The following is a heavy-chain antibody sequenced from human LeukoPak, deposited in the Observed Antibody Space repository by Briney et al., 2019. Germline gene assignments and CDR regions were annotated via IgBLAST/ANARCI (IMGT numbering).Heavy chain of an antibody. CDR1: GYTFTGYY. CDR3: ARVGYDILTGRRGGYNWFDP. D-gene: IGHD3-9*01. J-gene: IGHJ5*02. CDR2: MNPNSGNT. Sequence: ASVRVSCKASGYTFTGYYMHWVRQAPGQGLEWMGWMNPNSGNTGYAQKFQGRVTITRNTSISTAYMELSSLRSEDTAVYYCARVGYDILTGRRGGYNWFDPWGQGTLVTVSS. V-gene: IGHV1-8*03.